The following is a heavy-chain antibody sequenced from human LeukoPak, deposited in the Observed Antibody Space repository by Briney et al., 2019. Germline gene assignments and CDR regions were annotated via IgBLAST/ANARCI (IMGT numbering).Heavy chain of an antibody. Sequence: GESLKISCKGSGYSFTSYWIGWMRQMPGKGLEWMGVIYPDDSDTRYSPSFQGQVTISADKSISTAYLQWSSLKASDTAMYYCASRTVAGQGYFQHWGQGTLVTVSS. D-gene: IGHD6-19*01. CDR1: GYSFTSYW. CDR3: ASRTVAGQGYFQH. J-gene: IGHJ1*01. CDR2: IYPDDSDT. V-gene: IGHV5-51*01.